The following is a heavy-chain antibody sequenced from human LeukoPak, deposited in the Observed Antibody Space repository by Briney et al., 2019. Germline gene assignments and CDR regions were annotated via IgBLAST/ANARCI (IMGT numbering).Heavy chain of an antibody. CDR3: ARGLRVRVVLRYFDWSVDADY. CDR2: INPSGGST. CDR1: GYTFTSYY. V-gene: IGHV1-46*01. J-gene: IGHJ4*02. Sequence: GASVKVSCKASGYTFTSYYMHWVRQAPGQGLEWMGIINPSGGSTSYAQKFQGRVTMTRDTSTSTVYMELSSLRSEDTAVYYCARGLRVRVVLRYFDWSVDADYWGQGTLVTVSS. D-gene: IGHD3-9*01.